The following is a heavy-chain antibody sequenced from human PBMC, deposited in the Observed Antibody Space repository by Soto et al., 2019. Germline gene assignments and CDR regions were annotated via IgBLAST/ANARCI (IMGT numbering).Heavy chain of an antibody. J-gene: IGHJ6*02. V-gene: IGHV1-69*01. CDR2: IIPIFGTA. Sequence: QVQLVQSGAEVKKPGSSVKVSCKASGGTFSSYAISWVRQAPGQGLEWMGGIIPIFGTANDAQKFQGRVTITADESTSTAYVELSSLRSEDTAVYYCARGAYDILTGTSYYYYYGMDVWGQGTTVTVSS. CDR3: ARGAYDILTGTSYYYYYGMDV. CDR1: GGTFSSYA. D-gene: IGHD3-9*01.